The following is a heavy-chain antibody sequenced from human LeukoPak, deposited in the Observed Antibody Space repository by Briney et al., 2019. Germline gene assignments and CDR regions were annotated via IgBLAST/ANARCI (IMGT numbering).Heavy chain of an antibody. Sequence: EASVKVSCKASGGTFSSYAISWVRQAPGQGLEWMGGIIPIFGTANYAQKFQGRVTITTDESTSTAYMELSSLRSEDTAVYYCAREISADSSGYYYDYWYFDLWGRGTLVTVSS. D-gene: IGHD3-22*01. J-gene: IGHJ2*01. V-gene: IGHV1-69*05. CDR3: AREISADSSGYYYDYWYFDL. CDR2: IIPIFGTA. CDR1: GGTFSSYA.